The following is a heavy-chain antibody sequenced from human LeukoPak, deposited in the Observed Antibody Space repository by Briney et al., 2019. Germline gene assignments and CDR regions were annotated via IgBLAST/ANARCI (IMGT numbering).Heavy chain of an antibody. CDR2: IYYSGST. D-gene: IGHD3-16*01. CDR3: TRGAGWLIDY. Sequence: PSETLSLTCTVSGGSISRSGYYWGWIRQPPGKGLEWIGSIYYSGSTYYNPSLKSRVTISADTSKNHFSLKLNSVTTADTAVYYCTRGAGWLIDYWGQGILVTVSS. CDR1: GGSISRSGYY. V-gene: IGHV4-39*07. J-gene: IGHJ4*02.